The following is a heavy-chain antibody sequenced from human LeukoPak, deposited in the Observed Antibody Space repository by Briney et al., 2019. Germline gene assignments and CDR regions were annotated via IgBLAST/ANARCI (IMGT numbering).Heavy chain of an antibody. J-gene: IGHJ4*02. D-gene: IGHD6-13*01. CDR2: INPNSGGT. Sequence: GASVKVSWKASGYTFTGSYMHWVRQAPGQGLEWMGWINPNSGGTKYALKFQGRVTMIRDTSINTAYMELSRLRSDDTAVYYCARGDGSSWTNFDFWGQGTLVTVSS. V-gene: IGHV1-2*02. CDR1: GYTFTGSY. CDR3: ARGDGSSWTNFDF.